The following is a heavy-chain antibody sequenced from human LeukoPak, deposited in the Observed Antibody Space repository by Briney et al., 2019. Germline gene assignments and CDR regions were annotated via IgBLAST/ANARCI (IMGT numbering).Heavy chain of an antibody. D-gene: IGHD6-13*01. Sequence: GGSLRLSCLGSGFTFSTYWMSWVRQAPGKGLEWVANIMQDGSEKNYVGSVKGRFTTSRDNARNSLYLQMSSLGAEDTADYYCAREVYSSSRPADAFDIWGQGTVVTVSS. J-gene: IGHJ3*02. CDR2: IMQDGSEK. CDR3: AREVYSSSRPADAFDI. CDR1: GFTFSTYW. V-gene: IGHV3-7*01.